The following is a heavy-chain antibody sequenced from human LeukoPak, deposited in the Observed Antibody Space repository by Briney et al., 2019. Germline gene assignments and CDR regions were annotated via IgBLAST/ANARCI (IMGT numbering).Heavy chain of an antibody. Sequence: GGSLRLSCAASGFTFSSYWMSWVRQAPGKGLEWVANIKHDASEKYFMESLKGRFAISRDNAKNTVYLQMNSLRDEDTAVYYCVRDRTVSTILDYWGQGTLVTVSS. CDR2: IKHDASEK. V-gene: IGHV3-7*01. CDR3: VRDRTVSTILDY. CDR1: GFTFSSYW. J-gene: IGHJ4*02. D-gene: IGHD5/OR15-5a*01.